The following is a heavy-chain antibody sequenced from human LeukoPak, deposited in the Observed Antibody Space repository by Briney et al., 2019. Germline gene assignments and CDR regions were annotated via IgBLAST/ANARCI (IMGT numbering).Heavy chain of an antibody. CDR2: IYYSGST. CDR1: GGSISSYY. Sequence: ASETLSLTCTVSGGSISSYYWSWIRQPPGKGLGWIGYIYYSGSTNYNPSLKSRVTISVDTSKNQFSLKLSSVTAADTAVYYCARLSDGSGSYYMYYFDYWGQGTLVTVSS. J-gene: IGHJ4*02. V-gene: IGHV4-59*08. D-gene: IGHD3-10*01. CDR3: ARLSDGSGSYYMYYFDY.